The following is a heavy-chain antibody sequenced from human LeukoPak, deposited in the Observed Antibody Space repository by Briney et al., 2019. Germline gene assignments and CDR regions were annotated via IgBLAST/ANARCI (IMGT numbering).Heavy chain of an antibody. V-gene: IGHV3-21*04. CDR1: GFTFSSYG. CDR2: ISSSSSYI. D-gene: IGHD3-10*01. J-gene: IGHJ4*02. Sequence: GGSLRLSCAASGFTFSSYGMHWVRQAPGKGLEWVSSISSSSSYIYYADSVKGRFSISRDNAKKSLYLQMNSLRAEDTAVYYCASTLVGSGSYDFDYWGQGTLVTVSS. CDR3: ASTLVGSGSYDFDY.